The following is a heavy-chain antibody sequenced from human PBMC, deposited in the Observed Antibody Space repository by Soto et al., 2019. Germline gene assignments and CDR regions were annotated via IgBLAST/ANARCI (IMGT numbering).Heavy chain of an antibody. CDR1: GFTFSSYS. V-gene: IGHV3-23*01. CDR3: AKNVNSGTASQYFHX. D-gene: IGHD6-13*01. CDR2: FRTSGDGGTT. Sequence: PGGSLRLSFAASGFTFSSYSMSWVRQAPGKGLEWVSGFRTSGDGGTTYYADSVKGRLTISRDNSKNILFLQMNSLRAEDTAIYYCAKNVNSGTASQYFHXWGQGTLVTVSX. J-gene: IGHJ4*02.